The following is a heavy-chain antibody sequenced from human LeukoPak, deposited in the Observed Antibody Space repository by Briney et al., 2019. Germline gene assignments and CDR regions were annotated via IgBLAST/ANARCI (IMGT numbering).Heavy chain of an antibody. D-gene: IGHD3-10*01. J-gene: IGHJ4*02. V-gene: IGHV3-9*01. CDR2: ISWNSGSI. CDR3: ARANYYGSGSYYKR. CDR1: GFTFDDYA. Sequence: GGSLRLSCAASGFTFDDYAMHWVRQATGKGLEWVSHISWNSGSIGYADSVKGRFTISRDNAKNSLYLQMNSLRAEDTAVYYCARANYYGSGSYYKRWGQGTLVTVSS.